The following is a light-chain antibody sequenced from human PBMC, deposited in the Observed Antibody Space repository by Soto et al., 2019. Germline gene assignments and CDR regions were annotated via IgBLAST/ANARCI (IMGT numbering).Light chain of an antibody. CDR3: QSYDSSLSNLVV. J-gene: IGLJ2*01. CDR2: DNN. V-gene: IGLV1-40*01. Sequence: QSVLTQPPSVSGAPGQRVTISCTGSSSNTGADYDVHWYQHLPGSAPKLLIYDNNIRPSGVPDRFSGSNSGTSASLAITGLQAEDEGDYYCQSYDSSLSNLVVFGGGTKLTVL. CDR1: SSNTGADYD.